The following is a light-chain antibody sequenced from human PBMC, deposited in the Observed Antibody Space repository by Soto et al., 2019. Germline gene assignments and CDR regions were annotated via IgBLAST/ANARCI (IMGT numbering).Light chain of an antibody. CDR3: CSYAGTKYYV. J-gene: IGLJ1*01. Sequence: QSVLTQPASVSGSPGQSITVSCTGTSSDVGGSDHVNWYQQHPGKAPKLMIFDVSNRPSGVSTRFSGSKSGNAASLTISGLQADDEADYFCCSYAGTKYYVFGTGTKLTVL. CDR1: SSDVGGSDH. V-gene: IGLV2-14*03. CDR2: DVS.